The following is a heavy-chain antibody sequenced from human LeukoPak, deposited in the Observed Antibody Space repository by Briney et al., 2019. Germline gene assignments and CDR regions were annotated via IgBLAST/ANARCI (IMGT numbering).Heavy chain of an antibody. V-gene: IGHV3-53*01. CDR1: GFIFSGDF. Sequence: GGPLRLSCAASGFIFSGDFMSWVRQAPGKGLEWVSVIYSDGSTYYADSVKGRFTISRDNSKNTLDLQMTGLRAEDTAVYYCARERGRGRDSPWFDYWGQGTLVTVSS. J-gene: IGHJ4*02. CDR3: ARERGRGRDSPWFDY. D-gene: IGHD1-26*01. CDR2: IYSDGST.